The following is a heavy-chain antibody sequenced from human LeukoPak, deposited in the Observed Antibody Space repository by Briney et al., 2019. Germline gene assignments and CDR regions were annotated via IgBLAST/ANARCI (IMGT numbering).Heavy chain of an antibody. CDR3: ARTGDGKYYFDY. V-gene: IGHV5-51*01. D-gene: IGHD5-24*01. J-gene: IGHJ4*02. Sequence: ESLKISCKGSGYSFSSYWIAWVRQMPGKGLEWMGIIYPGDSDTRYSPSFQGQVTISIDKSINTAYLQWSSLKASDTSIYYCARTGDGKYYFDYWGQGTLVTVSS. CDR1: GYSFSSYW. CDR2: IYPGDSDT.